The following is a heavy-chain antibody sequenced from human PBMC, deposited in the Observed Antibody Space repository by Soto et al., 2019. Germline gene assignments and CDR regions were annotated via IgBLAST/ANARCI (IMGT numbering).Heavy chain of an antibody. CDR2: IGSSGDST. Sequence: EVQLLEYGGDLVQPGGSLRLSCADSGFSFSTYAMSWVRQAPGRGLEWVSAIGSSGDSTYYVDSVKGRFTISRDSSKNTLYLFMHNLRAEDTAVYYSAKEGRYSRFLDDWCHVTLVTFSS. CDR3: AKEGRYSRFLDD. D-gene: IGHD6-13*01. J-gene: IGHJ4*01. CDR1: GFSFSTYA. V-gene: IGHV3-23*01.